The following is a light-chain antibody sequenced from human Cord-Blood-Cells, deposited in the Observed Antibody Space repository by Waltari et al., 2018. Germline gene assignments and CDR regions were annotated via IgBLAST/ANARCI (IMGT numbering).Light chain of an antibody. Sequence: QSALTQPASVSGSPGPSITISCTGTSSDVGGYNYVSWYQQHPGKAPKLMIYDVSNRPSGVSNRFSGSKSGNTASLTISGLQAEDEADYYCSSYTSSRTRVFGTGTKVTVL. J-gene: IGLJ1*01. CDR3: SSYTSSRTRV. CDR1: SSDVGGYNY. V-gene: IGLV2-14*01. CDR2: DVS.